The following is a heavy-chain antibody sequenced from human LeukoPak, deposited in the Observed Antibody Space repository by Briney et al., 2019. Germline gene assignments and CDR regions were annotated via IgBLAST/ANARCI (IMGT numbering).Heavy chain of an antibody. CDR2: IYWNDDK. Sequence: SGPTLLKPTQALTLTCTFSGFSLSTSGVGVGWIRQPPGKALEWLALIYWNDDKRYSPSLKSRLTITKDTSKNQVVLTMTNMDPVDTATYYCARKGCSSTSCGFDPWGQGTLVTVSS. CDR1: GFSLSTSGVG. CDR3: ARKGCSSTSCGFDP. V-gene: IGHV2-5*01. D-gene: IGHD2-2*01. J-gene: IGHJ5*02.